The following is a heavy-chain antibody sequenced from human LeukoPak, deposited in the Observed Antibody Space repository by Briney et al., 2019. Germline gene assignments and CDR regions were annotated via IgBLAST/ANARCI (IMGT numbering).Heavy chain of an antibody. CDR3: ARVEEYYDILTGYVY. V-gene: IGHV1-69*13. Sequence: SVKVSFKASGGTFSSYAISWVRQAPGQGLEWMGGIIPIFGTANYAQKFQGRVTITADESTSTAYMKLSSLRSEDTAVYYCARVEEYYDILTGYVYWGQGTLVSVSS. CDR2: IIPIFGTA. J-gene: IGHJ4*02. D-gene: IGHD3-9*01. CDR1: GGTFSSYA.